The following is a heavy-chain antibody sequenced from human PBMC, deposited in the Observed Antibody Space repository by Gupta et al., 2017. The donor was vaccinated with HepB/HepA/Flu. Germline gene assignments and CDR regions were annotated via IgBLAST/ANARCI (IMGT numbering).Heavy chain of an antibody. CDR2: IKQDGREK. D-gene: IGHD2/OR15-2a*01. CDR3: ARGSGSTTRALDI. CDR1: GFTFSSPW. Sequence: EVQLVESGGGLVQPGGSLSLSCAASGFTFSSPWVNWGRQAPGKGLEWVANIKQDGREKKYGDAGKGRFIISRDNAKDSMYLQMNSRRAEDTAVYYCARGSGSTTRALDIWGQGTMVTVSS. V-gene: IGHV3-7*01. J-gene: IGHJ3*02.